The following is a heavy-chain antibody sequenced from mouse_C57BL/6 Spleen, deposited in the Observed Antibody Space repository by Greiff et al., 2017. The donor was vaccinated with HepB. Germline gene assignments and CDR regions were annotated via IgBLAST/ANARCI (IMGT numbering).Heavy chain of an antibody. CDR2: IDPSDSYT. CDR1: GYTFTSYW. D-gene: IGHD1-1*01. Sequence: QVQLQQPGAELVRPGTSVKLSCKASGYTFTSYWMHWVKQRPGQGLEWIGVIDPSDSYTNYNQKFKGKATLTVDTSSSTAYMQLSSLTSEDSAVYYCARDSFSLLSMDYWGQGTSVTVSS. CDR3: ARDSFSLLSMDY. V-gene: IGHV1-59*01. J-gene: IGHJ4*01.